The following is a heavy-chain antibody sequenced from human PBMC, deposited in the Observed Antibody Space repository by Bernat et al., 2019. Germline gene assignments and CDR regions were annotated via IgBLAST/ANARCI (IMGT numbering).Heavy chain of an antibody. J-gene: IGHJ5*02. CDR1: GGSISSSSYY. CDR3: ARLNGYYDYIWGSYRPKVFDP. V-gene: IGHV4-39*01. D-gene: IGHD3-16*02. CDR2: IYYSGST. Sequence: QLQLQESGPGLVKPSETLSLTCTVSGGSISSSSYYWGWIRQHPGKGLEWIGSIYYSGSTYYNPSLKSRVTISVDTSKNQFPLKLSSVTAADTAVYYCARLNGYYDYIWGSYRPKVFDPWGQGTLVTVSS.